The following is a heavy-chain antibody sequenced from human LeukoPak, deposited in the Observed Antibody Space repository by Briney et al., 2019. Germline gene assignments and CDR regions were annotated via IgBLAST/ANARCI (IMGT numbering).Heavy chain of an antibody. V-gene: IGHV4-59*01. CDR1: GGSISSYY. D-gene: IGHD2-2*01. J-gene: IGHJ6*03. CDR3: ARAVVPAAMAVYYYMDV. Sequence: SEPLSLTCTVSGGSISSYYWSWIRQPPGKGLEWIGYIYYSGSTNYNPSLKSRVTISVDTSKNQFSLKLSSVTAADTAVYYCARAVVPAAMAVYYYMDVWGKGTTVTVSS. CDR2: IYYSGST.